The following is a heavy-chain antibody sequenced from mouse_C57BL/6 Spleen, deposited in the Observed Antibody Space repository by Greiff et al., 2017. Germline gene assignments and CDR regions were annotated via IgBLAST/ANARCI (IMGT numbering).Heavy chain of an antibody. CDR3: SRSSSYVRLYIDY. J-gene: IGHJ2*01. Sequence: QVQLPQPGPELVKPGASVKLSCKASGYTFTSSWMHWVKQRPGQGLEWIGHINPSNGGTNYNEKFKSKATLTVDKSSRTAYMQLSSLTSADSAVYYCSRSSSYVRLYIDYWGQGTTLTVSS. D-gene: IGHD1-1*01. CDR2: INPSNGGT. V-gene: IGHV1-53*01. CDR1: GYTFTSSW.